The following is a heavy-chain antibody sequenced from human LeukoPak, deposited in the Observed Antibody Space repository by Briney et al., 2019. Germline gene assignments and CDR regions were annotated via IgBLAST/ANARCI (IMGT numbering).Heavy chain of an antibody. CDR3: AKGPRYCSSTSCYRGDY. CDR2: ISDSGTST. CDR1: GFTFSNYA. V-gene: IGHV3-23*01. D-gene: IGHD2-2*01. Sequence: GXXLXLSCAASGFTFSNYAMTWVRQAPGKGLQWVSSISDSGTSTDYADSVKGRFTIARDNSKNTVYLQMNSLRAGDTAVYYCAKGPRYCSSTSCYRGDYWGQGTLVTVSS. J-gene: IGHJ4*02.